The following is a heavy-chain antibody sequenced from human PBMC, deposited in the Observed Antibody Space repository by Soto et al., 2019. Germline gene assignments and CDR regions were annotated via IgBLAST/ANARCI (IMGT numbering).Heavy chain of an antibody. CDR3: ARGVQSSSFAFDI. Sequence: SETLSLTCTVSGGSISTYYWSWIRQPPGKGLEWIGYIYYTGRTNNNPSLKSRVTISVDTSKNHFSLKLSSVTAADTAVYYCARGVQSSSFAFDIWGKGTMFTVSS. D-gene: IGHD6-6*01. CDR1: GGSISTYY. CDR2: IYYTGRT. J-gene: IGHJ3*02. V-gene: IGHV4-59*08.